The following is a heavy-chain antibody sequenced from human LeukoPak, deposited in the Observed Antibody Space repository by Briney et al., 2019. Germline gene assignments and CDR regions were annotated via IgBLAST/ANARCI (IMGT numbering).Heavy chain of an antibody. J-gene: IGHJ6*02. V-gene: IGHV4-59*12. Sequence: PSETLSLTCTVSGGSISSYYWSWIRQPPGKGLEWIGYIYYSGSTNYNPSLKSRVTISVDTSKNQFSLKLSSVTAADTAVYYCARDFVVVPAAKYYYGMDVWGQGTTVTVSS. CDR1: GGSISSYY. CDR2: IYYSGST. D-gene: IGHD2-2*01. CDR3: ARDFVVVPAAKYYYGMDV.